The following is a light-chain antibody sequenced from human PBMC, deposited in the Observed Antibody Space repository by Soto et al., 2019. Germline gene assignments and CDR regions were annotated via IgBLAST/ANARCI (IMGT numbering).Light chain of an antibody. CDR1: QAISNW. V-gene: IGKV1D-12*01. CDR3: QQANSLPLT. Sequence: IQMTQSPDSVYASVGDTITITCRASQAISNWIAWYQQKPGQAPKILIYAASTLLGGVPLRFSGSGSGTDFTLTISSLQPEDFATYYCQQANSLPLTFGGGTRV. CDR2: AAS. J-gene: IGKJ4*01.